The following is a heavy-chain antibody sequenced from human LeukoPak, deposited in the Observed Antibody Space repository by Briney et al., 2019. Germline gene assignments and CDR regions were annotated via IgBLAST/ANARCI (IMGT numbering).Heavy chain of an antibody. V-gene: IGHV4-4*02. D-gene: IGHD4-23*01. CDR2: IYHSGST. Sequence: PSETLSLTCAVSGGSISSSNWWSWVRQRPGKGVEWIGEIYHSGSTNYNPSLKSRVTISVDKSKYQVSLKLSSVTAADTAVYYCATEEDDTGVREGWFDPWGQGTLVTVSS. J-gene: IGHJ5*02. CDR3: ATEEDDTGVREGWFDP. CDR1: GGSISSSNW.